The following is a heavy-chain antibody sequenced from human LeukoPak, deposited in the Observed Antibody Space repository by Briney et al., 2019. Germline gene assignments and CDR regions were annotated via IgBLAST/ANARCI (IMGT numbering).Heavy chain of an antibody. J-gene: IGHJ4*02. CDR2: ISTNGGST. CDR3: ARGQTIDGDWVWLDY. CDR1: GFTVRNTY. D-gene: IGHD4-17*01. Sequence: HTGGSLRLSCAASGFTVRNTYMNWVRQAPGKGLESVSAISTNGGSTYYAKSVKGRFTISRDNSKNTLYLQMGSLRAEDMAVYYCARGQTIDGDWVWLDYWGQGTLVTVSS. V-gene: IGHV3-64*01.